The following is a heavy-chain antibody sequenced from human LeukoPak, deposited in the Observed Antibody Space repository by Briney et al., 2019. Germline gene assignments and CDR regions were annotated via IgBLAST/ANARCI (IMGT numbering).Heavy chain of an antibody. CDR1: GGTFSSYA. CDR3: AMGRGSGWSSFDY. V-gene: IGHV1-69*13. J-gene: IGHJ4*02. D-gene: IGHD6-19*01. CDR2: IIPIFGTA. Sequence: VASVKVSCKASGGTFSSYAISWVRQAPGRGLEWMGGIIPIFGTANYAQKFQGRVTITADESTSTAYMELSSLRSEDTAVYYCAMGRGSGWSSFDYWGQGTLVTVSS.